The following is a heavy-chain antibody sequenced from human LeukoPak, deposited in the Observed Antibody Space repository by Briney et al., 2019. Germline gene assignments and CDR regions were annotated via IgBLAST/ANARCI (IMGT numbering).Heavy chain of an antibody. Sequence: SETLSLTCAVYGGSFSGYYWSWIRQPPGKELEWIGEINHSGSANYNPSLKSRLTISVDTSKNQFSLELSSVTAADTAVYYCARGPRVLEDYYYGMDVWGQGTTVTVSS. V-gene: IGHV4-34*01. CDR1: GGSFSGYY. CDR3: ARGPRVLEDYYYGMDV. D-gene: IGHD3-3*01. CDR2: INHSGSA. J-gene: IGHJ6*02.